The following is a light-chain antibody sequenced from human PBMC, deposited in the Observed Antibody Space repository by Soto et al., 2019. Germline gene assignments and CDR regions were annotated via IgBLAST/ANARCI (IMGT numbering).Light chain of an antibody. CDR3: QQYDSSPT. CDR1: QSVTAN. V-gene: IGKV3-15*01. CDR2: GAS. J-gene: IGKJ4*02. Sequence: EIVVTQSPATLSLSPGERATLSCRASQSVTANLAWYQQKHRRAPRLLIYGASTRATGIPARFSGSGSGTEFTLTISSLQSEDFAVYYCQQYDSSPTFGAGTKVDIK.